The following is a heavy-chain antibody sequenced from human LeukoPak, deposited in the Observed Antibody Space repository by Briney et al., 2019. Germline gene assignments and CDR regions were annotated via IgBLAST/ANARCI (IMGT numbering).Heavy chain of an antibody. Sequence: ASVKVSCKASGYTFTGYYMHWVRQAPGQGLEWMGWINPNSGGTNYAQKFQGRVTMTRDTSISTAYMELSRLRSDDTAVYYCARTLLLKIQPPQKGYSYGHALDYWGQGTLVTVSS. CDR3: ARTLLLKIQPPQKGYSYGHALDY. CDR1: GYTFTGYY. J-gene: IGHJ4*02. CDR2: INPNSGGT. D-gene: IGHD5-18*01. V-gene: IGHV1-2*02.